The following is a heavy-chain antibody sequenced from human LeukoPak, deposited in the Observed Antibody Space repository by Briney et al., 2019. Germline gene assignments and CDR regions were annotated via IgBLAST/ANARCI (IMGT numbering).Heavy chain of an antibody. D-gene: IGHD2-2*01. J-gene: IGHJ6*03. CDR2: ISSRGDTI. CDR3: ARVPGFCSSSSCYGSTHMDV. CDR1: GFILNYFS. Sequence: PGGSLRLSCEASGFILNYFSLNWVRLSPGKGLEWVSFISSRGDTIYDADSVKGRFTISRDTANNSVFLQMNSLRAEDTAVYYCARVPGFCSSSSCYGSTHMDVWGRGTTVTVS. V-gene: IGHV3-48*01.